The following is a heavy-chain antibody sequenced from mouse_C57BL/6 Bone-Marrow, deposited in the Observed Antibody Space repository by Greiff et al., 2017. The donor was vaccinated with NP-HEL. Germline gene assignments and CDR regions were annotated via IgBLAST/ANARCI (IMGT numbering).Heavy chain of an antibody. V-gene: IGHV1-81*01. Sequence: QVQLQQSGAELARPGASVKLSCKASGYTFTSYGISWVKQRTGQGLEWIGEIYPRSGNTYYNEKFKGKATLTADKSSSTAYMELRSLTSEDSAVYFCARSISTMVTTDEAMDYWGQGTSVTVSS. D-gene: IGHD2-2*01. CDR1: GYTFTSYG. J-gene: IGHJ4*01. CDR3: ARSISTMVTTDEAMDY. CDR2: IYPRSGNT.